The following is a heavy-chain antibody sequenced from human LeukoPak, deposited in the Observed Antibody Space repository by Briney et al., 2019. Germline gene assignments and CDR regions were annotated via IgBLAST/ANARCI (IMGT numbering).Heavy chain of an antibody. V-gene: IGHV3-74*01. Sequence: GGSLRLSCAGSGFTFSSYWMHWVRQVPGRGLEVVSRINGDGSSIRYADSVEGRFTISRDNAKNTVYQQMNSLRAEDTAVYYCARVFYISPYYDSSGYYEGWGQGTLVTVSA. CDR2: INGDGSSI. J-gene: IGHJ4*02. CDR1: GFTFSSYW. CDR3: ARVFYISPYYDSSGYYEG. D-gene: IGHD3-22*01.